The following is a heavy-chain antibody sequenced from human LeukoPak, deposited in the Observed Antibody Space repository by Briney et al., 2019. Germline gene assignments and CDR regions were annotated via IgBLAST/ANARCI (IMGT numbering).Heavy chain of an antibody. J-gene: IGHJ6*03. CDR2: IYTSGST. Sequence: SETLSLTCTVSGGSTSSYYWSWIRQPAGKGLEWIGRIYTSGSTNYNPSLKSRVTMSVDTSKNQFSLKLSSVTAADTAVYYCARGSRIAAAGTVGYYYYYMDVWGKGTTVTVSS. CDR1: GGSTSSYY. D-gene: IGHD6-13*01. V-gene: IGHV4-4*07. CDR3: ARGSRIAAAGTVGYYYYYMDV.